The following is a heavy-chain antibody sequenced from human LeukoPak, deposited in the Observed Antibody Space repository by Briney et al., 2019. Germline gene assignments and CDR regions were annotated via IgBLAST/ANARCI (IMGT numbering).Heavy chain of an antibody. CDR1: GFTFSTYW. Sequence: QPGECLRLSCADSGFTFSTYWMHWVRQAPGKGLVWVSLINSDGSRTNYADSVKGRFTISRDNAKKMLYLQMNSLRAEDTAVYYCARGYGFDYWGQGTLVTVSS. D-gene: IGHD4-17*01. CDR2: INSDGSRT. CDR3: ARGYGFDY. J-gene: IGHJ4*02. V-gene: IGHV3-74*01.